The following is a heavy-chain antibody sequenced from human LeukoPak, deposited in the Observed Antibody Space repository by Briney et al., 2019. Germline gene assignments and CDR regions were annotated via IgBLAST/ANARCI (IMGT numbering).Heavy chain of an antibody. CDR2: ISWNSGSI. V-gene: IGHV3-9*03. CDR1: GFTFDDYA. D-gene: IGHD3-10*01. CDR3: AKDTGDYYGSSYFDY. Sequence: SWGSLRLSCAASGFTFDDYAMHWVRQAPGKGLEWVSGISWNSGSIGYADSVKGRFTISRDNAKNSLYLQMNSLRAEDMALYYCAKDTGDYYGSSYFDYWGQGTLVTVSS. J-gene: IGHJ4*02.